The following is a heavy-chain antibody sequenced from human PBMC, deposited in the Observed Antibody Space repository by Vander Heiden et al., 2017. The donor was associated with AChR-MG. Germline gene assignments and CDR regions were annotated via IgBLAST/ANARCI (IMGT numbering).Heavy chain of an antibody. J-gene: IGHJ5*02. Sequence: EVQLVESGGGLVKPGGSLRLSCAASGFTFRRYSMNWVRQAPGKGLEWVSSISSSSSYRYYADSVKGRFTISRDNAKNSLYLQMNSLRAEDTAVYYCARDGEVRYCSSTSGPLGPWGQGTLVTVSS. V-gene: IGHV3-21*01. D-gene: IGHD2-2*01. CDR2: ISSSSSYR. CDR3: ARDGEVRYCSSTSGPLGP. CDR1: GFTFRRYS.